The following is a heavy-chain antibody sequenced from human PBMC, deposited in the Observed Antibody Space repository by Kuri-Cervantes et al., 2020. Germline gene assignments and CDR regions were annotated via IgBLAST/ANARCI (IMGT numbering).Heavy chain of an antibody. D-gene: IGHD5-18*01. V-gene: IGHV2-5*02. CDR3: AHSGNLIQLWLMFDY. Sequence: SGPTLVKPTQTLTLTCTFSGFSLSTSGVGVGWIRQPPGKALEWPALIYWDDDRRYSPSLKSRLTITKDTSKNQVVLTMTNMDPVDTATYYCAHSGNLIQLWLMFDYWGQGTLVTVSS. CDR2: IYWDDDR. J-gene: IGHJ4*02. CDR1: GFSLSTSGVG.